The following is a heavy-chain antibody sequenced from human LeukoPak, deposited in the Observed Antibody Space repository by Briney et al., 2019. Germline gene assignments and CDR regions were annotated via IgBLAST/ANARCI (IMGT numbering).Heavy chain of an antibody. V-gene: IGHV4-4*07. CDR3: ACSGYYRLFDY. CDR1: GGSISSYY. Sequence: SETLSLTCTVSGGSISSYYWSWIRQPAGKGLEWIGRIYTSGSTNYNPSLKSRVTMSVDTSKNQFSLKLSSLTAADTAVYYCACSGYYRLFDYWGQGTLVTVSS. D-gene: IGHD3-22*01. CDR2: IYTSGST. J-gene: IGHJ4*02.